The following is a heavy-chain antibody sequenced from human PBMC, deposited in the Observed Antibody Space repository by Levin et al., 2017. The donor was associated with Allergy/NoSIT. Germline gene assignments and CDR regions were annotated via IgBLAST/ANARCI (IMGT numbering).Heavy chain of an antibody. CDR2: IYTTGNT. Sequence: SETLSLTCSVSGGSISSYYWSWIRQPAGKGLEWIGRIYTTGNTNYNPSLKSRVTMSVDTSKNQFSLRLTSVTAADTAVYYCARGAVGGYYYGLYWGQGTLVTVSS. CDR1: GGSISSYY. J-gene: IGHJ4*02. CDR3: ARGAVGGYYYGLY. V-gene: IGHV4-4*07. D-gene: IGHD3-10*01.